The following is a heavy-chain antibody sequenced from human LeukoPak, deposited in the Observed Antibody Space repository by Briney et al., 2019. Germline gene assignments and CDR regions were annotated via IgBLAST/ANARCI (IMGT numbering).Heavy chain of an antibody. J-gene: IGHJ4*02. V-gene: IGHV3-23*01. CDR1: GFTFSSYG. CDR3: AKTTVGYSSGRYPVWPADC. Sequence: GGSLRLSCAASGFTFSSYGMHWVRQAPGKGLEGVSGICGSGGCTYYADSVKGRFTISRDNSKNTVYLQMNILTAGDTAVYYCAKTTVGYSSGRYPVWPADCWGQGTLVTVSS. CDR2: ICGSGGCT. D-gene: IGHD6-19*01.